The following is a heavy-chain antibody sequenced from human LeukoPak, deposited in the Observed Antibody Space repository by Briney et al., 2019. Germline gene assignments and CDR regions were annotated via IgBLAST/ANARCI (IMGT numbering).Heavy chain of an antibody. CDR1: GFTFSSYA. CDR3: AKGEYYYDSSGYSYYFDY. Sequence: PGGSLRLSCAASGFTFSSYAMSWVRQAPGKGLEWVSAISGSGGSTYYADSVKGRFTISSDNSKNTLYLQMNSLRAEDTAVYYCAKGEYYYDSSGYSYYFDYWGQGTLVTVSS. D-gene: IGHD3-22*01. CDR2: ISGSGGST. J-gene: IGHJ4*02. V-gene: IGHV3-23*01.